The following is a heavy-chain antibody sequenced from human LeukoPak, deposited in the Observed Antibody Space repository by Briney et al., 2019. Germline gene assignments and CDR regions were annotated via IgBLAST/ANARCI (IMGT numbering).Heavy chain of an antibody. V-gene: IGHV1-2*02. J-gene: IGHJ6*03. CDR3: ARDQNEYDFWSGYYAYYYYYYMDV. CDR1: GYTFTGYY. D-gene: IGHD3-3*01. CDR2: INPNSGGT. Sequence: GASVKVSCKASGYTFTGYYMHWVRQAPGQGLEWMGWINPNSGGTSYAQKFQGRVTMTRDTSISTAYMELSRLRSDDTAVYYCARDQNEYDFWSGYYAYYYYYYMDVWGKGTTVTVSS.